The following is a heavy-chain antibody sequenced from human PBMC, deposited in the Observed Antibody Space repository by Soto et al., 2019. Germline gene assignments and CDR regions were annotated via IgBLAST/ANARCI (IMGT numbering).Heavy chain of an antibody. J-gene: IGHJ4*02. D-gene: IGHD2-2*02. CDR1: GFIFSSYW. CDR2: IKQDGGEK. Sequence: LRLSCAASGFIFSSYWMSWVRQAPGKGLEWVANIKQDGGEKYYVDSVKGRFTISRDNAKNSLYLQMNSLRAEDTAVYYCASTRYCTSTSCYTFDYWGQGTLVTVSS. CDR3: ASTRYCTSTSCYTFDY. V-gene: IGHV3-7*03.